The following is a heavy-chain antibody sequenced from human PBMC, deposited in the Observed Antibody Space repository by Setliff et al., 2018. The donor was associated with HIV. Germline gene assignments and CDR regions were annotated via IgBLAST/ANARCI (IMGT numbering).Heavy chain of an antibody. D-gene: IGHD4-17*01. J-gene: IGHJ4*02. CDR2: IGGSSGRT. CDR1: GVSLNYYA. V-gene: IGHV3-23*01. CDR3: AKWPKYRDIAYHFES. Sequence: PGGSLRLSCVAPGVSLNYYAFSWVRQAPGRGLEWVSTIGGSSGRTDYAHSVKGRFTISRDLSTSMVFLQMDSLRAEDTALYYCAKWPKYRDIAYHFESWGPGTQVTVSS.